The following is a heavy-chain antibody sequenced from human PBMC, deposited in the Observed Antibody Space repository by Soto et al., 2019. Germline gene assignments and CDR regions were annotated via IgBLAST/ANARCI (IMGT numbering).Heavy chain of an antibody. CDR3: AGAYNIDAFDI. D-gene: IGHD1-1*01. CDR2: IYQSGGT. CDR1: GGSISSGGHT. Sequence: PSETLSLTCAVSGGSISSGGHTWSWVRQPPGKGLEWIGNIYQSGGTHYNPSLKSRVTISVDRSMNQFSLNLSSVTAADTAVYYCAGAYNIDAFDIWGPGTMVTVS. J-gene: IGHJ3*02. V-gene: IGHV4-30-2*01.